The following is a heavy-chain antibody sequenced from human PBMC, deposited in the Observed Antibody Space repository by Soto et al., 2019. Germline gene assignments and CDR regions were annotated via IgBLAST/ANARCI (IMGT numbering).Heavy chain of an antibody. CDR3: ARGNYFGPTPGPFDI. CDR2: INYYISYT. D-gene: IGHD3-9*01. CDR1: GYTFSSYG. Sequence: QVQLVQSGAEVKKPGASVKVSCKASGYTFSSYGISWVRQAPGQGLEWLEWINYYISYTEHSQKVQGRVTLTTDTSTSTAYMELRNLRSDDTAVYYCARGNYFGPTPGPFDIWGQGTMVTVSS. J-gene: IGHJ3*02. V-gene: IGHV1-18*01.